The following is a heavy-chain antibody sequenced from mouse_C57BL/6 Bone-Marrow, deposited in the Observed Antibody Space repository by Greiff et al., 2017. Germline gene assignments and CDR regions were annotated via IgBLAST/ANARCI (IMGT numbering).Heavy chain of an antibody. Sequence: VQLQQSGAELARPGASVKLSCKASGYTFTSYGISWVKQRTGQGLEWIGEIYPRSGNTYYNEKFKGKATLTADKSSSTAYIDLLSLTSEDSSVYFFSATINGSSPLYYFDYWGQGTTLTVSS. CDR1: GYTFTSYG. J-gene: IGHJ2*01. D-gene: IGHD1-1*01. CDR2: IYPRSGNT. V-gene: IGHV1-81*01. CDR3: SATINGSSPLYYFDY.